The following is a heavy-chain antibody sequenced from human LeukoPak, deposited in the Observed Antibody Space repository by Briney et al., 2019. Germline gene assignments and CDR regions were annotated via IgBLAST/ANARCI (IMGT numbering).Heavy chain of an antibody. CDR2: IYYSGST. V-gene: IGHV4-39*01. CDR1: GDSISTSSYY. J-gene: IGHJ6*03. CDR3: ARHKDYYYSYMDV. Sequence: PSETLSLTRSVSGDSISTSSYYWGWIRQPPGKGLEWIGTIYYSGSTYYNPSLTSRVTISVDTSKNQFSLKLSSVTAADTAVYYCARHKDYYYSYMDVWGKGTTVTISS.